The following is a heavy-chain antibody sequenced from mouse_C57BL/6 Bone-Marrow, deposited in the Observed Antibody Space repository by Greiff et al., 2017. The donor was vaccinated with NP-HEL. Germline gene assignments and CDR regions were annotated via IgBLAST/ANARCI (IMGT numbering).Heavy chain of an antibody. D-gene: IGHD1-1*01. V-gene: IGHV5-9-1*02. CDR2: ISSGGDYI. J-gene: IGHJ2*01. Sequence: EVQLQESGEGLVKPGGSLKLSCAASGFTFSSYAMSWVRQTPEKRLEWVAYISSGGDYIYYADTVKGRFTISRDNARNTLYLQMSSLKSEDTAMYYCTRDGVVGGYFDYWGQGTTLTVSS. CDR3: TRDGVVGGYFDY. CDR1: GFTFSSYA.